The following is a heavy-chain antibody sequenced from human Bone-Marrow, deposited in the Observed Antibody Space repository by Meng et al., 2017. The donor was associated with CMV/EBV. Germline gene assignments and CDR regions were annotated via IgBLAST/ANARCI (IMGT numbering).Heavy chain of an antibody. D-gene: IGHD2-2*01. CDR1: GYTFTSYY. CDR2: INPSGGST. Sequence: ASVKVSCKASGYTFTSYYMHWVRQAPGQGLEWMGIINPSGGSTSYAQKFQGGVTMTRDTSTSTVYMELSSLRSEDTAVYYCARDIGCSSTSCYSGETWGQGTLVTVSS. V-gene: IGHV1-46*01. J-gene: IGHJ5*02. CDR3: ARDIGCSSTSCYSGET.